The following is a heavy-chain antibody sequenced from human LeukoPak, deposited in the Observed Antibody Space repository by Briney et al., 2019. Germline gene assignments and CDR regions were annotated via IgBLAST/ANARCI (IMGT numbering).Heavy chain of an antibody. V-gene: IGHV1-2*02. CDR1: GYTFTGYY. CDR3: ATHWGVVIPHDY. D-gene: IGHD3-3*01. Sequence: AASVKVSCKASGYTFTGYYMHWVRQAPGQGLEWMGWINPNSGGTNYAQKFQGRVTMTRDTSISTAYMELSRLRSDDTAVYYCATHWGVVIPHDYWGQGTLVTVSS. CDR2: INPNSGGT. J-gene: IGHJ4*02.